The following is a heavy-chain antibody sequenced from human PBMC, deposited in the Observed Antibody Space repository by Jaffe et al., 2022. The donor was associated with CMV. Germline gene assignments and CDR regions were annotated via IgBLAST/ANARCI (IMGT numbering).Heavy chain of an antibody. D-gene: IGHD6-6*01. CDR3: ARGRSVNSSSSRPVTHGPNYYYYGMDV. CDR1: GGSFSGYY. J-gene: IGHJ6*02. V-gene: IGHV4-34*01. CDR2: INHSGST. Sequence: QVQLQQWGAGLLKPSETLSLTCAVYGGSFSGYYWSWIRQPPGKGLEWIGEINHSGSTNYNPSLKSRVTISVDTSKNQFSLKLSSVTAADTAVYYCARGRSVNSSSSRPVTHGPNYYYYGMDVWGQGTTVTVSS.